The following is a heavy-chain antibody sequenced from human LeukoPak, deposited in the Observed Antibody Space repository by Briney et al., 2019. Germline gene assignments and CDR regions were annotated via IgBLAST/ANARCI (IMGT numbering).Heavy chain of an antibody. CDR1: GFTFSSYG. CDR2: ISTKSSTI. CDR3: AGEPAAADDAFDI. J-gene: IGHJ3*02. D-gene: IGHD6-13*01. Sequence: SGGSLRLSCAAPGFTFSSYGMNWVRQAPGKGLKWISYISTKSSTIYYADSVKGRFTISRDNAKNSLYLQLNSLRDEDAALYYCAGEPAAADDAFDIWGQGTMVTVSS. V-gene: IGHV3-48*02.